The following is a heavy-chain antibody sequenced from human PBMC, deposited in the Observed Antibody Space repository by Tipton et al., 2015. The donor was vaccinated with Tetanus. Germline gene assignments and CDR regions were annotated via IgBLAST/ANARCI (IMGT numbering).Heavy chain of an antibody. V-gene: IGHV4-34*01. Sequence: TLSLTCAVYGGSSSGYYWSWIRQPPGKGLEWIGEINHSGSTNFNPSFKSRVIISVDTSKNQFSLKLSSVTAADTAIYYCAATAQGHWDWLLYYWGQGTLVTVSS. CDR3: AATAQGHWDWLLYY. CDR2: INHSGST. J-gene: IGHJ4*02. D-gene: IGHD3/OR15-3a*01. CDR1: GGSSSGYY.